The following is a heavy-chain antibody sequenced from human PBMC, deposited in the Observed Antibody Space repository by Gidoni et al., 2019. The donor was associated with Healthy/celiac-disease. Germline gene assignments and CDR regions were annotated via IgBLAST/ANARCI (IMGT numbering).Heavy chain of an antibody. CDR1: GFTFSSYG. Sequence: QVQLVESGGGVVQPGRSLRLSCAASGFTFSSYGMHWVRQAPGKGLGWVAVIWYDGSNKYYADSVKGRFTISRDNSKNTLYLQMNSLRAEDTAVYYCARGRITGLKAVKYSWFDPWGQGTLVTVSS. J-gene: IGHJ5*02. CDR2: IWYDGSNK. D-gene: IGHD1-20*01. CDR3: ARGRITGLKAVKYSWFDP. V-gene: IGHV3-33*08.